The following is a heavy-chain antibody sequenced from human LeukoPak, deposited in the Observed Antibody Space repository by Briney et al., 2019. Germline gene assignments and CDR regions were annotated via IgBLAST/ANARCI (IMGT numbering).Heavy chain of an antibody. CDR1: GGTFSSYA. CDR2: IIPILGIA. Sequence: SVKVSCKACGGTFSSYAISWVRQAPGQGLEWMGRIIPILGIANYTQKFQGRVTITADKSTSTAYMELSSLRSEDTAVYYCARDSLDGYLRFDYWGQGTLVTVSS. D-gene: IGHD5-24*01. V-gene: IGHV1-69*04. CDR3: ARDSLDGYLRFDY. J-gene: IGHJ4*02.